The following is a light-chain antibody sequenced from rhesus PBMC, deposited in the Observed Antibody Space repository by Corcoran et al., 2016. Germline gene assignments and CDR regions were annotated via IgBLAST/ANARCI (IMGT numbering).Light chain of an antibody. CDR2: RAS. J-gene: IGKJ2*01. V-gene: IGKV1-69*01. CDR3: QQHDNSPYS. Sequence: DIQMTQSPSSLSASVGDRVTITCRASQDINNWLAWYQQKPGKAPKLLIYRASNLETGVPSRFSGSGSGTECTLTISSLQPEDIATYYCQQHDNSPYSFGQGTKVEIK. CDR1: QDINNW.